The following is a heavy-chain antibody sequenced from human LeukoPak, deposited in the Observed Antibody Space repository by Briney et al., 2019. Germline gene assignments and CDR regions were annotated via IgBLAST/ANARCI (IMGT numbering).Heavy chain of an antibody. D-gene: IGHD1-26*01. CDR3: AREWGSYSRGGDY. J-gene: IGHJ4*02. CDR1: GFTVSNNY. CDR2: IYSGGST. Sequence: GGSLRLSCAASGFTVSNNYMRWVRQAPGKGLEWVSLIYSGGSTYYADSVKGRFIISRDNSKNTLYLQMNSLRAEDTAVYYCAREWGSYSRGGDYWGQGTLVTVSS. V-gene: IGHV3-66*01.